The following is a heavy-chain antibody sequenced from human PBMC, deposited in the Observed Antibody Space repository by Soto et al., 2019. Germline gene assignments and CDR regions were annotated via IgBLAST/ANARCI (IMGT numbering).Heavy chain of an antibody. J-gene: IGHJ6*02. CDR1: GGTFSSYA. D-gene: IGHD6-13*01. Sequence: VQLVQSGAEVKKPGSSVKVSCKTSGGTFSSYAISWVRQAPGQGLEWMGGISPILGTANYAQKFQGRVTITADESTSTAYMELSSLRTEDTAVYYCAHRSAAGYYYYYCMDVWGRGTTVAVCS. V-gene: IGHV1-69*11. CDR3: AHRSAAGYYYYYCMDV. CDR2: ISPILGTA.